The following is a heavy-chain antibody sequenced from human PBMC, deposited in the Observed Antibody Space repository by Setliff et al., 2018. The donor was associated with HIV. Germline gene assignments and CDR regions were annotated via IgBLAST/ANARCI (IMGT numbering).Heavy chain of an antibody. CDR3: ATATKSSYDLLTAFWFFDS. V-gene: IGHV4-59*01. J-gene: IGHJ4*02. CDR1: SSSFTNNY. Sequence: SETLSLTCTVSSSSFTNNYWSWSRQAPGQGLEWLGYVHSSGSTNYNPSLKSRVTMSVDTSKNQLSLKVASVTAADTALYFCATATKSSYDLLTAFWFFDSWGQGTPVTVSS. CDR2: VHSSGST. D-gene: IGHD3-9*01.